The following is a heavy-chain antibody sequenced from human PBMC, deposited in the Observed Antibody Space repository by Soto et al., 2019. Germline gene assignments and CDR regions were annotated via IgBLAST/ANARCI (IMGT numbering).Heavy chain of an antibody. CDR3: ARSRRVGYDILTGGPYYYYYYMDV. CDR2: IYYRGST. V-gene: IGHV4-59*08. D-gene: IGHD3-9*01. CDR1: GGSISSYY. Sequence: SETLSLTCTVSGGSISSYYWSWIRQPPGKGLEWIGYIYYRGSTNYNPSLKSRVTISVDTSKNQFSLKLSSVTAADTAVYYCARSRRVGYDILTGGPYYYYYYMDVWGKGTTVTVSS. J-gene: IGHJ6*03.